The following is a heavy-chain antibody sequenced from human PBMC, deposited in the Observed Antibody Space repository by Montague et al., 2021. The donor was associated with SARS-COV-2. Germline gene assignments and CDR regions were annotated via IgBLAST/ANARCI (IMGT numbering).Heavy chain of an antibody. CDR3: ARTPTRPLSLDS. J-gene: IGHJ4*02. V-gene: IGHV4-4*07. CDR1: GGSITGFS. D-gene: IGHD6-6*01. CDR2: VTTSGTT. Sequence: SETRSLTCALSGGSITGFSWSWVRQPAGKGLEWIGRVTTSGTTNYSPSLRSRVTMSVDTSKNQFSLNLNSVTAADTAIYYCARTPTRPLSLDSWGQGTLVTVSS.